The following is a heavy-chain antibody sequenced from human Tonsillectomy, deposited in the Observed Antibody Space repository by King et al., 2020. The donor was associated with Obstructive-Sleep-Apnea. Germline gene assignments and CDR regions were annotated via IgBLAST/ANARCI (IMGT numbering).Heavy chain of an antibody. D-gene: IGHD3-3*02. J-gene: IGHJ6*02. CDR3: VKGRHFYYYGIDV. V-gene: IGHV3-43*01. CDR1: GFTLDYYT. Sequence: VQLVESGGAVVQPGGSLRRSCAASGFTLDYYTMHWVRQAPGQGLEWVSLITWGGGATFYADSVKGRFTISRDNTNNSLYLQMNTLRADDTALYYCVKGRHFYYYGIDVWGQGTTVTVSS. CDR2: ITWGGGAT.